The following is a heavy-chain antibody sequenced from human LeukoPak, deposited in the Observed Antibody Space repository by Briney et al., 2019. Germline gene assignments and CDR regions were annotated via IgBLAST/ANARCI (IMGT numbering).Heavy chain of an antibody. V-gene: IGHV3-23*01. CDR2: VSASADST. D-gene: IGHD3-10*02. CDR1: EFMFSKYA. CDR3: ARGVRGVPVDY. Sequence: PGGSLRLSCAASEFMFSKYAMSWVRQAPGKGLEWVSAVSASADSTYYADSVKGRFIISRDNSKNTLFLQMNSLRDEDTAVYYCARGVRGVPVDYWGQGTLVTVSS. J-gene: IGHJ4*02.